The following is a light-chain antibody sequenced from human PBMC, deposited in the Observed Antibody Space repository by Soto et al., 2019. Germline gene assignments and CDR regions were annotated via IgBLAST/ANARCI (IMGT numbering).Light chain of an antibody. CDR1: QSVSSSY. J-gene: IGKJ1*01. CDR3: QQSYSPPFT. Sequence: EIVLTQSPGTLSLSPGERATLSCRASQSVSSSYLAWYQQKPGQAPRLLIYGASSRATGIPDRFSGSGSGTDFTLTISRLEPEDFATYYCQQSYSPPFTFGQGTKVEI. CDR2: GAS. V-gene: IGKV3-20*01.